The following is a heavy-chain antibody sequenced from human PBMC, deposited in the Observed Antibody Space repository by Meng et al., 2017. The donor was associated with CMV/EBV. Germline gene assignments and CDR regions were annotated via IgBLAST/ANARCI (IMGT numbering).Heavy chain of an antibody. D-gene: IGHD4-11*01. Sequence: SCAASGFTFSSYGMHWVRQAPGKGLEWVAVIWYDGSNKYYADSVKGRFTISRDNSKNTLYLQMNSLRAEDTAVYYCAKGLDYYYGMDVWGQGTTVTVSS. CDR3: AKGLDYYYGMDV. CDR1: GFTFSSYG. J-gene: IGHJ6*02. V-gene: IGHV3-33*06. CDR2: IWYDGSNK.